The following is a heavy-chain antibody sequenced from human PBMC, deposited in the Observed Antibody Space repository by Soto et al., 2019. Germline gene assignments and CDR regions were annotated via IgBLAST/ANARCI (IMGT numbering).Heavy chain of an antibody. D-gene: IGHD3-22*01. CDR3: ARGLAYYYDSSGYRRDDH. CDR1: GYTFTSYG. J-gene: IGHJ4*02. CDR2: ISAYNGNT. Sequence: ASVKVSCKASGYTFTSYGISWVRQAPGQGLEWMGWISAYNGNTNYAQKLQGRVTMTTDTSTSTAYMELRSLRSDDTAVYYCARGLAYYYDSSGYRRDDHWGQGTLVTVSS. V-gene: IGHV1-18*01.